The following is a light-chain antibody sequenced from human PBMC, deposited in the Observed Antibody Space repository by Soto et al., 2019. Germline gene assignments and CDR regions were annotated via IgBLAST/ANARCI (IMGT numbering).Light chain of an antibody. CDR3: QSYDNSLSGYV. CDR2: GNS. J-gene: IGLJ1*01. Sequence: SVLTQPPSVSGAPGQRVTISCTGSNSNIGAGYDVHWYQQLPGTAPKLLIYGNSNRPSGVPDRFSGSKSGTSASLAITGLQAEDEADYYCQSYDNSLSGYVFGTGTKVTVL. V-gene: IGLV1-40*01. CDR1: NSNIGAGYD.